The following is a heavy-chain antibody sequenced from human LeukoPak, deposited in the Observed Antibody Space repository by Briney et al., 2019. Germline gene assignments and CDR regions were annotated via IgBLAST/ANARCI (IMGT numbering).Heavy chain of an antibody. CDR2: MNPNSGNT. J-gene: IGHJ4*02. CDR1: GYTFTSYD. CDR3: ARTETAIAVADMNYDY. D-gene: IGHD6-19*01. V-gene: IGHV1-8*01. Sequence: ASVKVSCKASGYTFTSYDINWVRQATGQGLEWMGWMNPNSGNTGYAQKFQGRVTMTRNTSISTAYMELSSLRSEDTAVYYCARTETAIAVADMNYDYWGQGTLVTVSS.